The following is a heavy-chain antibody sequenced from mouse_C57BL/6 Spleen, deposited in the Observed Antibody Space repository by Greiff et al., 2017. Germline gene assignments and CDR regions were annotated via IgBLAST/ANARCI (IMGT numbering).Heavy chain of an antibody. CDR1: GYTFTSYW. CDR3: ARHSSGYPWFAY. Sequence: QVQLQQPGAELVMPGASVKLSCKASGYTFTSYWMHWVKQRPGQGLEWIGEIDPSDSYTNYNQKFKGKSTLTVDKSSSTAYMQLSSLTSEDSAVYYCARHSSGYPWFAYWGQGTLVTVSA. V-gene: IGHV1-69*01. J-gene: IGHJ3*01. CDR2: IDPSDSYT. D-gene: IGHD3-2*02.